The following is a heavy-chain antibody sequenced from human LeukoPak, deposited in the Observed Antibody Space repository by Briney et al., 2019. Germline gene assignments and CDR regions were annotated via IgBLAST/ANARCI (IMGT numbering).Heavy chain of an antibody. Sequence: ASVKVSCKASGYTFTSYGISWVRQAPGQGLEWMGWISAYNGNTNYAQKLQGRVTMTTDTSTSTAYMELRSLRSEDTAVYYCARGYIAVAGTEGAFDIWGQGTMVTVSS. CDR2: ISAYNGNT. D-gene: IGHD6-19*01. J-gene: IGHJ3*02. CDR1: GYTFTSYG. CDR3: ARGYIAVAGTEGAFDI. V-gene: IGHV1-18*01.